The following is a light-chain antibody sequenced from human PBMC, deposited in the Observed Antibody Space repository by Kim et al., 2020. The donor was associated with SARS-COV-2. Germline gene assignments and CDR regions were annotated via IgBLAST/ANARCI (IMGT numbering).Light chain of an antibody. Sequence: GHTVWTTSTGDCRSSSSACWYHPNPCQAPVLVVYGIIERTAGIPDRFSGSASGNTASLTISGVQAEEEADYYCNSCAGTGHPVVFGAGTQVTVL. CDR3: NSCAGTGHPVV. CDR1: CRSSSS. J-gene: IGLJ1*01. CDR2: GII. V-gene: IGLV3-19*01.